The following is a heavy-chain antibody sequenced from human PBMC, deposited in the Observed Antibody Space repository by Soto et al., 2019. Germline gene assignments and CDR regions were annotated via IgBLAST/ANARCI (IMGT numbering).Heavy chain of an antibody. D-gene: IGHD2-15*01. J-gene: IGHJ6*04. CDR1: GGTFSSYA. V-gene: IGHV1-69*01. CDR3: ARADQYCSGGSCYSYYGMDV. CDR2: IIPIFGTA. Sequence: QVQLVQSGAEVKKPGSSVKVSCKASGGTFSSYAISWVRQAPGQGLEWMGGIIPIFGTANYAQKFQGRVTITAAESTSTGYMELSSLRAEDTAVYYCARADQYCSGGSCYSYYGMDVWGEGTTVTVSS.